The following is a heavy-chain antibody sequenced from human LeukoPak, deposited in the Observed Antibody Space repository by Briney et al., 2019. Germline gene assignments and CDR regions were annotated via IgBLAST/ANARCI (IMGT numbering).Heavy chain of an antibody. CDR1: VFTFSIYW. Sequence: PGGSLRLSCAVSVFTFSIYWMHGVRQAPGKGLVWVSRINSDGSSTSYADSVKGRFTISRDNAKNTLYLQMNSLRAEDTAVYYCAGGRGGDGYNWLCYFDYWGQGTLVTVSS. CDR2: INSDGSST. D-gene: IGHD5-24*01. CDR3: AGGRGGDGYNWLCYFDY. V-gene: IGHV3-74*01. J-gene: IGHJ4*02.